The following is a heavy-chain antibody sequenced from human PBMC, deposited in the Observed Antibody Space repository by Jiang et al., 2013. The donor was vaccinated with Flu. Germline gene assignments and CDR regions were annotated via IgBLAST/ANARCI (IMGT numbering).Heavy chain of an antibody. J-gene: IGHJ4*02. D-gene: IGHD2-15*01. Sequence: GSGLVKPSETLSLTCTVSGGSISSYYWSWVRQPPGKGLDWIGYIYYSGSTNYNPSLKSRVTISVDTSKNQFSLKVSAVTAADTAVYYCARADCSGGTCYPIDYWGQGTL. CDR2: IYYSGST. CDR1: GGSISSYY. V-gene: IGHV4-59*01. CDR3: ARADCSGGTCYPIDY.